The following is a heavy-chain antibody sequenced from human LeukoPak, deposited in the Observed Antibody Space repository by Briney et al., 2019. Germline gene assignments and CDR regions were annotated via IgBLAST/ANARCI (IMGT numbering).Heavy chain of an antibody. V-gene: IGHV3-30*04. J-gene: IGHJ4*02. CDR2: ISYDGSNK. Sequence: GGSLRLSCAASGFTFSNYAMHWVRLAPGKGLEWVAVISYDGSNKDYADSVKGRFTISRDNFKNTLYLQMNSLRAEDTAVYYCARVGLPTWYYYFDYWGQGTLVTVSS. CDR3: ARVGLPTWYYYFDY. D-gene: IGHD1-7*01. CDR1: GFTFSNYA.